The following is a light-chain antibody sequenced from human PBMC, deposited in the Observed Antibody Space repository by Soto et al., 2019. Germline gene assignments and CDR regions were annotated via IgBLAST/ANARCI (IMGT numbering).Light chain of an antibody. J-gene: IGKJ5*01. Sequence: DIKMTQSPSSLSASVGDRVTITCQASQDSNNYLNWYQQKPGQAPKLLIYDASGLEVGVPSRFSGSGSGTHFTLTISGLQLEDIATYYCQQFGDLTFIFGQGTRLEI. CDR1: QDSNNY. V-gene: IGKV1-33*01. CDR3: QQFGDLTFI. CDR2: DAS.